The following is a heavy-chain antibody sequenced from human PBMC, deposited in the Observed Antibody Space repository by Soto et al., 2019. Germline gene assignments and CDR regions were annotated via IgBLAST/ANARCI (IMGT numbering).Heavy chain of an antibody. V-gene: IGHV3-23*01. CDR2: ISGSGGST. D-gene: IGHD1-1*01. CDR3: AKAGTTGTTHYYYYYMDV. J-gene: IGHJ6*03. CDR1: GFTFSSYA. Sequence: PGGSLRLSCAASGFTFSSYAMSWVRQAPGKGLEWVSAISGSGGSTYYADSVKGRFTISRDNSKNTLYLQMNNLRAEDTAVYYCAKAGTTGTTHYYYYYMDVWGKGTTVTVSS.